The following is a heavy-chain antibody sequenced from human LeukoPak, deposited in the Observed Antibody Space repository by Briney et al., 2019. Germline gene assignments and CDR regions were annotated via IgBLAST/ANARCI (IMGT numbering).Heavy chain of an antibody. Sequence: SETLSLTCTVSGGSISSYYWSWIRQPAGKGLEWIGRIYTSGSTNYNPSLKSRVTMSVDTSKNQFSLKLSSVTAADTAVYYCARVLYSSGWSPYYYYGMDVWGQGTTVTVSS. D-gene: IGHD6-19*01. CDR3: ARVLYSSGWSPYYYYGMDV. J-gene: IGHJ6*02. V-gene: IGHV4-4*07. CDR2: IYTSGST. CDR1: GGSISSYY.